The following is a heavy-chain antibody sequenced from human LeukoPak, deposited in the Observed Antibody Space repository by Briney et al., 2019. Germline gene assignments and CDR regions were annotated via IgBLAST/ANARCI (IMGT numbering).Heavy chain of an antibody. J-gene: IGHJ4*02. CDR2: ISAYNGNT. CDR1: GYTFTSYG. Sequence: ASVKVSCKASGYTFTSYGISWVRQAPGQGLEWMGWISAYNGNTNYAQKLQGRVTMTTDTSTSTAYTELRSLRSDDTAVYYCARGYIPMVRGVITLDYWGQGTLVTVSS. CDR3: ARGYIPMVRGVITLDY. D-gene: IGHD3-10*01. V-gene: IGHV1-18*01.